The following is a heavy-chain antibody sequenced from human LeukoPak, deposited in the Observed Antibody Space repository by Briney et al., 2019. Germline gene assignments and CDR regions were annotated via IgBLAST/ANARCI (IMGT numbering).Heavy chain of an antibody. J-gene: IGHJ4*02. D-gene: IGHD3-22*01. CDR1: GGSVSSGSYY. V-gene: IGHV4-61*01. CDR2: INYSGST. CDR3: ARLRALSYYDSSGDLYYFEY. Sequence: PSETLSLTCTVSGGSVSSGSYYWSWIRQPPGKGLEWIGYINYSGSTNYNPSLKSRVTISVDTSKNQFSLKLSSVTAADTAVYYCARLRALSYYDSSGDLYYFEYWGQGTLVTVSS.